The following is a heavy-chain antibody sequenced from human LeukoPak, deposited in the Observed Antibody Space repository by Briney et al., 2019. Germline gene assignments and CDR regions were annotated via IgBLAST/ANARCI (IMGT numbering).Heavy chain of an antibody. D-gene: IGHD2-8*01. Sequence: SGTLSLTCAVSGGSISSSNWWSWVRQPPGKGLEWIGEIYHSGSTNYNPSLKSRVTISVDKSKNQFSLKLSSVTAADTALYHCARGPYAAYCADGVCYYWAWFDPWGQGTLVTVSS. J-gene: IGHJ5*02. CDR1: GGSISSSNW. CDR3: ARGPYAAYCADGVCYYWAWFDP. CDR2: IYHSGST. V-gene: IGHV4-4*02.